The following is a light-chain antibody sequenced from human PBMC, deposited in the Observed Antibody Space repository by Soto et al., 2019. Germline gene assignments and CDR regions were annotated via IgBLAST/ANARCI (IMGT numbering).Light chain of an antibody. V-gene: IGKV3-20*01. J-gene: IGKJ5*01. Sequence: IVLTQSPGTLSLSPGERATLSCRASQTVSSSYLAWYQQKPGQAPRVLIYGTSSRATGTPDRFSGSGSATDFTLTISRLEPEDFAVYFCQQYDSSPISFGHGTRLEIK. CDR2: GTS. CDR1: QTVSSSY. CDR3: QQYDSSPIS.